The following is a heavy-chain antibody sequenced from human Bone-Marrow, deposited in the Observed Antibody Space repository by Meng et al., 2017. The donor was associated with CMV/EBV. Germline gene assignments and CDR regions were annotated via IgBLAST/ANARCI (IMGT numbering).Heavy chain of an antibody. J-gene: IGHJ4*02. CDR3: ARDRYSNYYFDY. V-gene: IGHV3-11*01. CDR1: GFTFSDYY. Sequence: GESLKISCAASGFTFSDYYMSWIRQAPGKGLEWVSYISSSGSTIYYADSVKGRFTISRDNAKNSLYLQMNSLRAEDTAVYYCARDRYSNYYFDYWGQGTLVTVSS. D-gene: IGHD4-11*01. CDR2: ISSSGSTI.